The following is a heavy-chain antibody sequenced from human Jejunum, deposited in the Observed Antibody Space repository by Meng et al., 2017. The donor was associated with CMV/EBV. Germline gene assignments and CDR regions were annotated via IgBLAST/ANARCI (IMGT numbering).Heavy chain of an antibody. V-gene: IGHV1-18*01. CDR1: GYTFISYG. CDR3: ARAPPSRSSIIGWYFDL. Sequence: QVQLAQSGGEVKEPGASVKVSCKASGYTFISYGINWVRQAPGQGLEWMGWISPYNGDTNFAQKFQGRVTLTTDTSTSTAYMELRSLRSDDTAIYFCARAPPSRSSIIGWYFDLWGRGTLVTVSS. CDR2: ISPYNGDT. D-gene: IGHD1-26*01. J-gene: IGHJ2*01.